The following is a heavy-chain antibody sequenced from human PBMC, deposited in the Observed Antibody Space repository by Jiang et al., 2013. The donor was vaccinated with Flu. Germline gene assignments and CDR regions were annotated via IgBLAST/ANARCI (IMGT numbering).Heavy chain of an antibody. CDR2: IIPILGIA. D-gene: IGHD4-23*01. CDR3: ADVLHDSDGDAYAFDM. Sequence: GGTFTYPVSWVRQAPGQGLEWMGRIIPILGIANYAQKFQGRVTITADESTNTAYMELSSLRSDDTALYYCADVLHDSDGDAYAFDMWGQGTMVTVSS. V-gene: IGHV1-69*02. J-gene: IGHJ3*02. CDR1: GGTFTYP.